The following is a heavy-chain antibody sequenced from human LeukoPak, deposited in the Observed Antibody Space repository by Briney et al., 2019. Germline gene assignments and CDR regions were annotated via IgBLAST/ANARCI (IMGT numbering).Heavy chain of an antibody. CDR3: AYYQLLYNWFDP. Sequence: PSETLSLTCTVSGGSISSSSYYWSWIRQPPGKGLEWIGEINHSGSTNYNPSLKSRVTISVDTSKNQFSLKLSSVTAADTAVYYCAYYQLLYNWFDPWGQGTLVTVSS. V-gene: IGHV4-39*07. CDR1: GGSISSSSYY. CDR2: INHSGST. D-gene: IGHD2-2*01. J-gene: IGHJ5*02.